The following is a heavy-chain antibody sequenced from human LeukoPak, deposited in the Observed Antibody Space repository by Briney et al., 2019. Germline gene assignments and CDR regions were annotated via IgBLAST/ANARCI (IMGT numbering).Heavy chain of an antibody. CDR2: IIPIFGTA. D-gene: IGHD3-22*01. V-gene: IGHV1-69*05. CDR3: ATRSITMIVVGPFDY. Sequence: ASVKVSCKASGGTFSSYAISWVRRAPGQGLEWMGGIIPIFGTANYAQKFQGRVTITTDESTSTAYMELSSLRSEDTAVYYCATRSITMIVVGPFDYWGQGTLVTVSS. CDR1: GGTFSSYA. J-gene: IGHJ4*02.